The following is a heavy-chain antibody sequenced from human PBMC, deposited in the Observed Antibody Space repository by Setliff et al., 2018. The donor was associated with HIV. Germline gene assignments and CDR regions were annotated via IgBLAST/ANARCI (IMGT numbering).Heavy chain of an antibody. CDR3: AREKYGDKFDY. J-gene: IGHJ4*02. CDR2: IGTYSGNT. D-gene: IGHD2-8*01. V-gene: IGHV1-18*01. Sequence: ASVKVSCKASGYTFTSYGITWVRQTPGQGLEYLGWIGTYSGNTDYAQSVQGRVTMTRDTSTGTVYMDLRSLRSDDTAMYYCAREKYGDKFDYWGQGTLVTVS. CDR1: GYTFTSYG.